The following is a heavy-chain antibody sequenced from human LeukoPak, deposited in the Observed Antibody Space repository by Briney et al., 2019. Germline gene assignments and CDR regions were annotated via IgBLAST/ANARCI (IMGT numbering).Heavy chain of an antibody. V-gene: IGHV3-66*01. Sequence: PGGSLRLSCAASGFTVSSNYMSWVRQAPGKGLEWVSVIYSGGSTYYADSVKGRFTISRDNSKNTLYLQMNSLRAEDTAVYYCARDRALNWFDPWGQGTLVTVSS. D-gene: IGHD1-26*01. CDR3: ARDRALNWFDP. CDR1: GFTVSSNY. J-gene: IGHJ5*02. CDR2: IYSGGST.